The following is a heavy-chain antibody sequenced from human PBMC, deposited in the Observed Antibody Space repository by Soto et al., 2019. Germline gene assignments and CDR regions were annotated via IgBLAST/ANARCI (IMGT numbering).Heavy chain of an antibody. J-gene: IGHJ4*02. CDR2: GYYTGNT. CDR1: GGSISSGGTGSY. Sequence: QVQLQESGPGLVKPSQTLSLTCTVSGGSISSGGTGSYWTWLRQLPGKGLEWIGYGYYTGNTYYNPPLKHRTTISRDTTETHTSLKQTSVTSADAAVYFSAGGHDACKLRYWGQGTLVTVSS. V-gene: IGHV4-31*03. D-gene: IGHD2-2*01. CDR3: AGGHDACKLRY.